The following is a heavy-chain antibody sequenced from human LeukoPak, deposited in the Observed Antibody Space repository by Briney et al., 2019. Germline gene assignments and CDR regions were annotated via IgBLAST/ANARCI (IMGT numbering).Heavy chain of an antibody. CDR1: GCTLTELS. D-gene: IGHD3-10*01. J-gene: IGHJ3*02. Sequence: ASVKVSCKVSGCTLTELSTHWVRQAPGKGLEWMGGFDPEDGETIYAQKFQGRVTMTEDTSTDTAYMELSSLRSEDTAVYYCATGPGSHDAFDIWGQGTMVTVSS. CDR2: FDPEDGET. V-gene: IGHV1-24*01. CDR3: ATGPGSHDAFDI.